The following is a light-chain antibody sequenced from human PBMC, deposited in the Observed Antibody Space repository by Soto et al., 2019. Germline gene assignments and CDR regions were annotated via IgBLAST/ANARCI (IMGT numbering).Light chain of an antibody. Sequence: QSVLTQPPSVSGAPGQRVTISCTESSSNIGAGYDVHWYQQLPGTAPKLLIYGNINRPSGVPDRFSGSKSGTSASLAITGLQAEDEADYYCQSYDSSLSGSLFGGGTKLTVL. V-gene: IGLV1-40*01. CDR1: SSNIGAGYD. J-gene: IGLJ2*01. CDR3: QSYDSSLSGSL. CDR2: GNI.